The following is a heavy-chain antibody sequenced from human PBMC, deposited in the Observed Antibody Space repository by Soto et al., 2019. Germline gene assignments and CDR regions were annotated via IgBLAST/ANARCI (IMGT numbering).Heavy chain of an antibody. CDR1: GYSFTSYW. V-gene: IGHV5-10-1*01. D-gene: IGHD2-2*01. Sequence: GESLKISCKGSGYSFTSYWISWVCQMPGKGLEWMGRIDPSDSYTNYSPSFQGHVTISADKSISTAYLQWSSLKASDTAMYYCASLLDCSSTSCYAFDIWGQGTMVTVSS. J-gene: IGHJ3*02. CDR2: IDPSDSYT. CDR3: ASLLDCSSTSCYAFDI.